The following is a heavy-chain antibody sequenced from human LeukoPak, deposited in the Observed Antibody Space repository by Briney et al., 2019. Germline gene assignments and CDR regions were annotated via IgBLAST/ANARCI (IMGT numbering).Heavy chain of an antibody. CDR1: GGSFSGYY. Sequence: SETLSLTCAVYGGSFSGYYWSWIRQPPGKGLEWIGEINHSGSTNYNPSLKSRVTISVDTSKNQFSPKLSSVTAADTAVYYCASTGYRGPFDYWGQGTLVTVSS. V-gene: IGHV4-34*01. J-gene: IGHJ4*02. D-gene: IGHD6-13*01. CDR3: ASTGYRGPFDY. CDR2: INHSGST.